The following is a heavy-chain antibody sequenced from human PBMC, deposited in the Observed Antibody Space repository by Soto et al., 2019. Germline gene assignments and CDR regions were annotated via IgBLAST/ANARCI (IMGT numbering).Heavy chain of an antibody. V-gene: IGHV3-23*01. J-gene: IGHJ6*03. CDR3: AKDLTTIFGVVSTYYYYYMDV. CDR2: ISGSGRST. Sequence: GGSLRLSCAASRFTFSSYAMTWVRQAPGKGLEWVSSISGSGRSTYYADSVKGRFTISRDNSKNTLYLQMNSLRAEDTAVYYCAKDLTTIFGVVSTYYYYYMDVWGKGTTVTVSS. D-gene: IGHD3-3*01. CDR1: RFTFSSYA.